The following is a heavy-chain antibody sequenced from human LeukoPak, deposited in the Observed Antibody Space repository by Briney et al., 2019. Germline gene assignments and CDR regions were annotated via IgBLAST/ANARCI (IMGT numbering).Heavy chain of an antibody. Sequence: GGSLRLSCAASGFTFSDYYMSWIRQAPGKGLERVSFISSSSSYTNYADSVKGRFTISRDNAKNSLYLQMNSLRAEDTAVYYCARGQYQLPPEPNWFDPWGQGTLVTVSS. D-gene: IGHD2-2*01. V-gene: IGHV3-11*05. CDR3: ARGQYQLPPEPNWFDP. CDR2: ISSSSSYT. CDR1: GFTFSDYY. J-gene: IGHJ5*02.